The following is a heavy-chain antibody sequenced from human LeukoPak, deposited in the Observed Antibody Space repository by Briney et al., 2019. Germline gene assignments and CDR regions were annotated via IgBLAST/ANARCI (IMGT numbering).Heavy chain of an antibody. CDR1: GFTFSNAW. CDR3: ARDLPLAAADPKADY. V-gene: IGHV3-21*01. D-gene: IGHD6-13*01. CDR2: ISSSSSYI. Sequence: AGGSLRLSCAASGFTFSNAWMNWVRQTPGKGLEWVSSISSSSSYIYYADSVKGRFTISRDNAKNSLYLQMNSLRAEDTAVYYCARDLPLAAADPKADYWGQGTLVTVSS. J-gene: IGHJ4*02.